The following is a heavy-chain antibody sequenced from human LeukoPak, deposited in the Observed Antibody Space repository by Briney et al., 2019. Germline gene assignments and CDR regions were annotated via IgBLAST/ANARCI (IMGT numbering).Heavy chain of an antibody. D-gene: IGHD6-13*01. J-gene: IGHJ4*02. V-gene: IGHV4-34*01. CDR1: GGSFSGYY. CDR2: INHSGST. CDR3: ARESIAAAAEY. Sequence: PSETLSLTCAVYGGSFSGYYWSWIRQPPGKGLEWIGEINHSGSTNYNPSLKSRVTISVHTSKNQFSLKLSSVTAADTAVYYCARESIAAAAEYWGQGTLVTVSS.